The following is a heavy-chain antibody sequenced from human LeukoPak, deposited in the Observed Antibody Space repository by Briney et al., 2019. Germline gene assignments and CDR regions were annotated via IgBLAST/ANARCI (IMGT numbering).Heavy chain of an antibody. Sequence: PSETLSLTCTVSGGSISSSTYYWGWVRQPPGKGLEWIGSIYYSGNTYYNPSLKSRVTISVDTSKNQFSLKLSSVTAADTAVYYCARHLTIFGVTDAFDIWGQGTMVTVSS. D-gene: IGHD3-3*01. J-gene: IGHJ3*02. CDR3: ARHLTIFGVTDAFDI. CDR2: IYYSGNT. V-gene: IGHV4-39*01. CDR1: GGSISSSTYY.